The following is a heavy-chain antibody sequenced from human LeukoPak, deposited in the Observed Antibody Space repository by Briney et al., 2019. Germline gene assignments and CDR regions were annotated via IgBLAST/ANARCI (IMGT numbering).Heavy chain of an antibody. CDR1: GGSISSYS. V-gene: IGHV4-59*01. CDR3: ARWTYYYDSSGYSYWDFDH. CDR2: IYYSGST. D-gene: IGHD3-22*01. Sequence: SETLSLTCTVSGGSISSYSWSWIRQPPWKGLEWIGYIYYSGSTNYNPSLKSRVTISVDTSKNQFSLRLSSVTAADTAVYYCARWTYYYDSSGYSYWDFDHWGQGTLVTVSS. J-gene: IGHJ4*02.